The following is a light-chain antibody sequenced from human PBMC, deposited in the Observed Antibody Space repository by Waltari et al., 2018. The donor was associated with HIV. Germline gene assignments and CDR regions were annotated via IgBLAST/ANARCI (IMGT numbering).Light chain of an antibody. CDR2: KAS. CDR3: QQYNSYWT. V-gene: IGKV1-5*03. Sequence: DIQMTQSPSTLSASVGDRVTITCRASQSIRSWLAWYQQKPGKAPKLLIYKASSLESGVPSRFSGSESGTEFTLTISRLQPDDFATYYCQQYNSYWTFGQGTKVEIK. CDR1: QSIRSW. J-gene: IGKJ1*01.